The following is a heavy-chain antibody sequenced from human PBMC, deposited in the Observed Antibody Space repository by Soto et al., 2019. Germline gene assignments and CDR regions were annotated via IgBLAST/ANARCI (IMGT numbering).Heavy chain of an antibody. Sequence: VGSLRLCCGASEFTLGNYGVRWVRQAKGKGLEWVSAIGTAGDTYYPGSVKGRFTISRENAKNSLYLQMNSLRAGDTAVYYCARAIDYDILTGYPSPPAYWGQGTLVTVSP. CDR1: EFTLGNYG. V-gene: IGHV3-13*04. D-gene: IGHD3-9*01. J-gene: IGHJ1*01. CDR2: IGTAGDT. CDR3: ARAIDYDILTGYPSPPAY.